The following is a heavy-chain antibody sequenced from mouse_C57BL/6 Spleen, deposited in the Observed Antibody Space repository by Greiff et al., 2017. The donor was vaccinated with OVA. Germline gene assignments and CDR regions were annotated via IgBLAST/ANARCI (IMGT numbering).Heavy chain of an antibody. CDR3: ARDRGSQLYYFDY. CDR2: ISDGGSYT. J-gene: IGHJ2*01. V-gene: IGHV5-4*01. D-gene: IGHD4-1*02. CDR1: GFTFSSYA. Sequence: EVKLVESGGGLVKPGGSLKLSCAASGFTFSSYAMSWVRQTPEKRLEWVATISDGGSYTYYPDNVKGRFTISRDNAKNNLYLQMSHLKSEDTAMYYCARDRGSQLYYFDYWGQGTTLTVSS.